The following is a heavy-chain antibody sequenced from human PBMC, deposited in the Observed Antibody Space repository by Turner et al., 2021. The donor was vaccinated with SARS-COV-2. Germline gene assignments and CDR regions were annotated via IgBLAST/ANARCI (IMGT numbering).Heavy chain of an antibody. D-gene: IGHD5-18*01. CDR2: IHFGGST. CDR3: ARLGPKAASRGFFDP. CDR1: GGSITGYY. V-gene: IGHV4-59*01. J-gene: IGHJ5*02. Sequence: QVQLKESGPGLVKPSETLSLTCTVSGGSITGYYWNWIRQPPGKGLEWIGYIHFGGSTDYNPSLKSRVSISVDTSKNQISLKLTSVTPAEAAVYYCARLGPKAASRGFFDPWGQGTLVTVSS.